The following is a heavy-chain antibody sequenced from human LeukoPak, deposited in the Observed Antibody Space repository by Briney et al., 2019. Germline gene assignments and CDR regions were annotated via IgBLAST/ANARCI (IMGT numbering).Heavy chain of an antibody. CDR3: ARLATVTTPNYYDYMDV. V-gene: IGHV1-2*02. J-gene: IGHJ6*03. CDR2: INPDSGGT. D-gene: IGHD4-17*01. CDR1: GYTFTGYY. Sequence: ASVKVSCKASGYTFTGYYMHWVRQAPGQGLEWMGGINPDSGGTNYAQKFQGRVTMTRDTSISTAYMELSRLRSDDTAVYYCARLATVTTPNYYDYMDVWGKGTTVTVSS.